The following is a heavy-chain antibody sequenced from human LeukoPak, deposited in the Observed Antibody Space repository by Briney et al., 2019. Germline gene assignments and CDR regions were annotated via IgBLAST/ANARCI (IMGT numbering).Heavy chain of an antibody. CDR1: GFTFSSYG. D-gene: IGHD3-22*01. Sequence: GESLRLSCAASGFTFSSYGMHWVRQAPGKGLEWVAVIWYDGSNKYYADSVKGRSTISRDNSKNTLYLQMNSLRAEDTAVYYCAKNYYDSSGYYFLYAFDIWGQGTMVTVSS. CDR3: AKNYYDSSGYYFLYAFDI. CDR2: IWYDGSNK. J-gene: IGHJ3*02. V-gene: IGHV3-33*06.